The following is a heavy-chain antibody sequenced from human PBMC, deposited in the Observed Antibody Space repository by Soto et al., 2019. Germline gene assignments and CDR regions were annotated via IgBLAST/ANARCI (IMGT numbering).Heavy chain of an antibody. CDR3: AKDRRAGGNSAFYFDF. D-gene: IGHD3-16*01. V-gene: IGHV3-23*01. J-gene: IGHJ4*02. CDR1: GFKFSDYA. CDR2: ISATGGGT. Sequence: GGSLRLSCAASGFKFSDYAMSWVRQAPGKGLEWVSLISATGGGTYYADSVKGRLTISRDNSHNTLYLQVHSLTAEDTAVYYCAKDRRAGGNSAFYFDFWGQGAQVTVSS.